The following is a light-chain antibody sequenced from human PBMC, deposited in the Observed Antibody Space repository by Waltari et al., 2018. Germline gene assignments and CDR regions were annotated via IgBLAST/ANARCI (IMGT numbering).Light chain of an antibody. CDR1: SSDVGGYNY. J-gene: IGLJ3*02. V-gene: IGLV2-14*03. Sequence: QSALTQPAPVSGSPGQSITISSPGTSSDVGGYNYVSWYQQHPGKAPQLMIFDVSKRPSGVSNRFSGSKSGSTASLTISGLQAEDEADFYCNSYTSSSTWVFGGGTKLTVL. CDR3: NSYTSSSTWV. CDR2: DVS.